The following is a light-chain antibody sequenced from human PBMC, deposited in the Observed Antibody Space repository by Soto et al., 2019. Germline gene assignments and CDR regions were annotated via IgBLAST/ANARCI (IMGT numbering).Light chain of an antibody. Sequence: EIVMTQSPATLSVSPGERATLSCRASQSVSSTLAWYQQKPGQPPRLLIYGATTRATGVPAWFSGSGSGTEFTLTISSLQSEEFAVYYCQQYNNWPWTFGLGTKVEIK. CDR2: GAT. CDR1: QSVSST. V-gene: IGKV3-15*01. J-gene: IGKJ1*01. CDR3: QQYNNWPWT.